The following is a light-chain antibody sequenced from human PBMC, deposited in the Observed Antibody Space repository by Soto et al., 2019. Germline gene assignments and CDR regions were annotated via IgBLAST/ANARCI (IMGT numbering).Light chain of an antibody. V-gene: IGKV1-39*01. CDR3: QQSYSTLGT. CDR2: AAS. Sequence: QMTQSPSSLSASVGDRVIITCRADHSINNYLNWYQQKPGQVPNLLIYAASTVQSGVPSRFSGSGSGRVFTLTINSLQPEDFATYYCQQSYSTLGTFGRGTRVEI. CDR1: HSINNY. J-gene: IGKJ1*01.